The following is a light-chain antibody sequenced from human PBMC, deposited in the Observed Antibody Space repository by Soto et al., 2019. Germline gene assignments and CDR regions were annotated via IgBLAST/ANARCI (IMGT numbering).Light chain of an antibody. J-gene: IGLJ1*01. CDR2: DVS. CDR1: SSDVGVYNY. CDR3: SSYTSSSTLSTHD. Sequence: QSVLTQPASVSRPPRQSIRISCTGTSSDVGVYNYVSWYQHHPGKAPKPMMYDVSNRPSGVSNRFSGAKSGNTASLIISGLQAEDEDDYYCSSYTSSSTLSTHDFGTGTKVTVL. V-gene: IGLV2-14*03.